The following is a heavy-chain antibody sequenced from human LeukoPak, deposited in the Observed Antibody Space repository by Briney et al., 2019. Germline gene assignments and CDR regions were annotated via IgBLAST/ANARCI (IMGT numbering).Heavy chain of an antibody. J-gene: IGHJ4*02. Sequence: SETLSLTCTVSGGSISSYYRSWIRQPPGKGLEWIGYIYYSGSTNYNPSLKSRVTISVDTSKNQFSLKLSSVTAADTAVYYCARVPAVAGISSDYLDYWGQGTLVTVSS. CDR2: IYYSGST. CDR3: ARVPAVAGISSDYLDY. V-gene: IGHV4-59*01. D-gene: IGHD6-19*01. CDR1: GGSISSYY.